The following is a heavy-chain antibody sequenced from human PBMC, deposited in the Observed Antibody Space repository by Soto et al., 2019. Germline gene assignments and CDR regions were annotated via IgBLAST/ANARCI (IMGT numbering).Heavy chain of an antibody. J-gene: IGHJ4*02. Sequence: EVQLVESGGGLIQPGGSVRLSCAASGFTWMHWVRQRPGKGMEWVSEIDSDGSRTDYADSVKGRFTVSRDNAQNSLFLQMNSLRAEDTAVYYCASLSAPVDHWGQGILVTVSS. D-gene: IGHD2-2*01. CDR2: IDSDGSRT. CDR3: ASLSAPVDH. CDR1: GFTW. V-gene: IGHV3-74*01.